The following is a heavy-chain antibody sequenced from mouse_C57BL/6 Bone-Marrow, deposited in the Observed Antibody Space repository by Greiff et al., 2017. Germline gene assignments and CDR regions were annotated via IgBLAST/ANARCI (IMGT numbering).Heavy chain of an antibody. CDR1: GYTFTSYW. Sequence: QVQLQQPGAELVKPGASVKLSCKASGYTFTSYWMQWVKQRPGQGLEWIGEIDPSDSYTNYNQKFKGKATLTVDTSSSTAYMQLSRLTSEDSAVYYCARDSYDYDGDYYAMDYWGQGTSVTVSS. CDR3: ARDSYDYDGDYYAMDY. J-gene: IGHJ4*01. D-gene: IGHD2-4*01. V-gene: IGHV1-50*01. CDR2: IDPSDSYT.